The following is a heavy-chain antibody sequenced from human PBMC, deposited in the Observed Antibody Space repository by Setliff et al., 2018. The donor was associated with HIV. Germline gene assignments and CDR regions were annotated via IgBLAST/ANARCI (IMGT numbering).Heavy chain of an antibody. CDR2: IYDSGNT. CDR1: GGSISDYF. J-gene: IGHJ6*02. V-gene: IGHV4-59*12. Sequence: SETLSLTCTVSGGSISDYFWNWIRQPPGKGLEWIGYIYDSGNTNYNPSLESRVSISVDTSKKQFSLELSSVTAADTAVYYCARTPYSSSSDVWGQGTTVTVSS. CDR3: ARTPYSSSSDV. D-gene: IGHD2-2*01.